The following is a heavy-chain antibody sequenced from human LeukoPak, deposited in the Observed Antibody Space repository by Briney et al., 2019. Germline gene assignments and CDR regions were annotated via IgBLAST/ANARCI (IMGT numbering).Heavy chain of an antibody. CDR1: GFTFSSYG. V-gene: IGHV3-23*01. CDR3: ARAPLGWSGYYYYYMDV. CDR2: ISGSGGST. Sequence: GTTLRLSCAASGFTFSSYGMSWVRQAPGKGLEWVSAISGSGGSTYYADSVKGRFTISRDNSKNTLYLQMNSLRAEDTAVYYCARAPLGWSGYYYYYMDVWGKGTTVTVSS. D-gene: IGHD3-3*01. J-gene: IGHJ6*03.